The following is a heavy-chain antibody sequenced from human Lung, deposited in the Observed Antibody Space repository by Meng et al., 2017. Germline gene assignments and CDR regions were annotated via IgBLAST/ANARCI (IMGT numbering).Heavy chain of an antibody. Sequence: GGSLRLSCAASGFTFSSYAMHWVRQAPGKGLEWVAVISYDGSNKYYADSVKGRFTISRDNSKNTLYLQMNSLRAEDTAVYYCARGDVDTAMVTGAFDIWGQGTMVTVS. CDR1: GFTFSSYA. CDR3: ARGDVDTAMVTGAFDI. D-gene: IGHD5-18*01. V-gene: IGHV3-30*04. J-gene: IGHJ3*02. CDR2: ISYDGSNK.